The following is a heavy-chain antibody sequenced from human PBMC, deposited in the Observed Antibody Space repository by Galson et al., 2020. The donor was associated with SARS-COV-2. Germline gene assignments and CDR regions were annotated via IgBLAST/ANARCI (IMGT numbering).Heavy chain of an antibody. CDR2: ISGGGGST. D-gene: IGHD2-15*01. CDR3: AKGAGLLNGDYYYYYMDV. J-gene: IGHJ6*03. CDR1: GFTFSSYA. Sequence: GGSLRLSCAASGFTFSSYAMSWVRQAPGKGLEWVSVISGGGGSTYYADSVKGRFTISRDNSKNTLYLQMNSLRAEDTAVYYCAKGAGLLNGDYYYYYMDVWGKGTTVTVSS. V-gene: IGHV3-23*01.